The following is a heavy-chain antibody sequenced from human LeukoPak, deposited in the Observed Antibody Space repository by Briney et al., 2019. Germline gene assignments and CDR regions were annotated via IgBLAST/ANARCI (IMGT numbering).Heavy chain of an antibody. V-gene: IGHV3-74*01. J-gene: IGHJ4*02. Sequence: PGGSLRLSCAASGFTFSRYWMHWVRQAPGKGLVWVSRINADGSTTSYADSVKGRFTISRDNAKNTLYLQMNSLRAEDTAVYYCGRERLDYGVRYFDYWGQGTLVTVSS. CDR2: INADGSTT. CDR3: GRERLDYGVRYFDY. CDR1: GFTFSRYW. D-gene: IGHD4-17*01.